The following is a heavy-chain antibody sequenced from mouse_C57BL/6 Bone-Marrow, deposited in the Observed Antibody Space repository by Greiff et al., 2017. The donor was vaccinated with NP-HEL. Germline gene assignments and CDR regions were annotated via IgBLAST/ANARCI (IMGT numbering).Heavy chain of an antibody. D-gene: IGHD1-1*01. CDR3: ARPTTVVDYAMDY. V-gene: IGHV1-81*01. J-gene: IGHJ4*01. CDR2: IYPRSGNT. CDR1: GYTFTSYG. Sequence: QVQLQQSGAELARPGASVKLSCKASGYTFTSYGISWVKQRTGQGLEWIGEIYPRSGNTYYNEKFKGKATLTADKSSSTAYMELRSLTSEDSAAYFCARPTTVVDYAMDYWGQGTSVTVSS.